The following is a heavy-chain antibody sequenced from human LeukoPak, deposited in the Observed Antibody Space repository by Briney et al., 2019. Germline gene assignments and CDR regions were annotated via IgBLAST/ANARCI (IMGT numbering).Heavy chain of an antibody. CDR1: GGSISSSSYY. CDR2: IYYSGST. D-gene: IGHD2-2*01. V-gene: IGHV4-39*01. J-gene: IGHJ3*02. Sequence: SETLSLTCTVSGGSISSSSYYWGWIRQPPGKGLEWIGSIYYSGSTYYNPSLKSRVTISVDTSKNQFSLKLSSVTAADTAVYYCARIPGIKGVYCSSTSCPFDIWGQGTMVTVSS. CDR3: ARIPGIKGVYCSSTSCPFDI.